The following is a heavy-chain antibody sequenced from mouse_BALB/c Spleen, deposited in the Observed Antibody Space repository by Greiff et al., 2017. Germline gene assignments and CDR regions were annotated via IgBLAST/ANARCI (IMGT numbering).Heavy chain of an antibody. CDR2: INPSSGYT. Sequence: QVQLQQSGAELARPGASVKMSCKASGYTFTSYTMHWVKQRPGQGLEWIGYINPSSGYTNYNQKFKDKATLTADKSSSTAYMQLSSLTSEDSAVYYCARTRDLVAKAMDYWGQGTSVTVSS. J-gene: IGHJ4*01. CDR3: ARTRDLVAKAMDY. CDR1: GYTFTSYT. V-gene: IGHV1-4*01. D-gene: IGHD1-1*01.